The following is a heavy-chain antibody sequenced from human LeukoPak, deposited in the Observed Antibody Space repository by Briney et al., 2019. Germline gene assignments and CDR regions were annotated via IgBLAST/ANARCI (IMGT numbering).Heavy chain of an antibody. J-gene: IGHJ6*04. CDR3: ARDGLPSYSSSWYDDYYYYYGMDV. Sequence: ASVKVSCKASGYAFTSYAMHWVRQAPGQRLEWMGWINAGNGNTKYSQKFQGRVTITRDTSASTAYIELSSLRSEDTAVYYCARDGLPSYSSSWYDDYYYYYGMDVWGKGTTVTVSS. CDR2: INAGNGNT. D-gene: IGHD6-13*01. V-gene: IGHV1-3*01. CDR1: GYAFTSYA.